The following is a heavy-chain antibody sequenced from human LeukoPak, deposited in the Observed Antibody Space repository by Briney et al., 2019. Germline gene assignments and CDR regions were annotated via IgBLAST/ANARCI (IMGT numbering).Heavy chain of an antibody. D-gene: IGHD6-13*01. V-gene: IGHV3-33*01. CDR2: IWYDGSNK. Sequence: GGSLRLSCAASGFTFSSYGMHWVRQAPGKGLEWVAVIWYDGSNKYYADSVKGRFTISRDNAKNSLYLQMNSLRDEDTAVYYCARVISWSDYWGQGTLVTVSS. J-gene: IGHJ4*02. CDR1: GFTFSSYG. CDR3: ARVISWSDY.